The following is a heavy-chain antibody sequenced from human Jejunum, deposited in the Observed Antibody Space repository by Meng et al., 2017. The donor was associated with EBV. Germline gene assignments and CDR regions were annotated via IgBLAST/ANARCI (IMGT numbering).Heavy chain of an antibody. CDR2: INPGNGET. V-gene: IGHV1-3*01. J-gene: IGHJ4*02. Sequence: QVQLGQSGDEVKKPGASVKLSCKASGYTFTNYPIHWVRQAPGQRPEWMGCINPGNGETEFSQKFQGRVTITRDTSATTAYMELTSLRSEDTAVYYCASRPGFNIGPFDYWGQGTLVTVSS. CDR1: GYTFTNYP. D-gene: IGHD3/OR15-3a*01. CDR3: ASRPGFNIGPFDY.